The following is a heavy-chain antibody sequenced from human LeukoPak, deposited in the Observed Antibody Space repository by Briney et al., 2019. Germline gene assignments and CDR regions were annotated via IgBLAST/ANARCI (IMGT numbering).Heavy chain of an antibody. CDR2: IYYSGST. Sequence: TSETLSLTCSVSGGSISSTSCYWGWIRQPPGKGLEWIGGIYYSGSTYYNPSLKSRVTISVDTSKNQFSLKLSSVTAADTAVYYCARDPLYGSGSHWGQGTLVTVSS. V-gene: IGHV4-39*07. D-gene: IGHD3-10*01. CDR1: GGSISSTSCY. CDR3: ARDPLYGSGSH. J-gene: IGHJ4*02.